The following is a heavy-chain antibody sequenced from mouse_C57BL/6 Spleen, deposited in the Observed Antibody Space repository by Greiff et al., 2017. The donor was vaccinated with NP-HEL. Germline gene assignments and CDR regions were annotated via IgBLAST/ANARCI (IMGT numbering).Heavy chain of an antibody. CDR2: IWSGGST. CDR3: ARGWLAP. V-gene: IGHV2-2*01. D-gene: IGHD1-1*02. Sequence: VQLQQSGPGLVQPSQSLTITCTVSGFSLTSYGVHWVRQSPGKGLEWLGVIWSGGSTDYNAAFISRLSISKDNSKSQVFFKMNRLQADDTAIYYCARGWLAPWGQGTLVTVSA. J-gene: IGHJ3*01. CDR1: GFSLTSYG.